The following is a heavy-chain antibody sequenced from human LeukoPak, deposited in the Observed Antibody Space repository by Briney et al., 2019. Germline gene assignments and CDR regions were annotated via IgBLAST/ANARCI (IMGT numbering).Heavy chain of an antibody. CDR3: ARVEAQWVASHWLDP. V-gene: IGHV4-61*02. J-gene: IGHJ5*02. Sequence: SETLSLTCTVSGDSINSKSYYWTWIRQPAGKGLEWIGRIYTTSGSTNYNPSLKSRVLISMDTSKNHISLRLNSVTAADTAVYYCARVEAQWVASHWLDPWDQGAQVTVSS. CDR2: IYTTSGST. D-gene: IGHD6-19*01. CDR1: GDSINSKSYY.